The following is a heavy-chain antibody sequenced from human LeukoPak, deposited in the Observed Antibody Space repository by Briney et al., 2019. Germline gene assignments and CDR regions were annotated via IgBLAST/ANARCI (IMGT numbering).Heavy chain of an antibody. CDR3: ARDAYSSTDIYYYYYYMDV. CDR2: INWNGGST. J-gene: IGHJ6*03. Sequence: PGGSLRLSCAASGFTFTSYAMSWVRQAPGKGLEWVSGINWNGGSTGYADSVKGRFTISRDNAKNSLYLQMNSLRAEDTAVYYCARDAYSSTDIYYYYYYMDVWGKGTTVTVSS. D-gene: IGHD2-2*01. CDR1: GFTFTSYA. V-gene: IGHV3-20*04.